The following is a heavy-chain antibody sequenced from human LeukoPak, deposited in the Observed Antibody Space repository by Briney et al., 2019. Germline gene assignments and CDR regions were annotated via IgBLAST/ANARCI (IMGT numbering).Heavy chain of an antibody. CDR1: GFTFSSYA. J-gene: IGHJ4*02. CDR3: AREDYGDYNFDY. D-gene: IGHD4-17*01. Sequence: PGGSLRLSCAASGFTFSSYAMHWVRQAPGKGLEWVAVISHDGSNKYYADSVKGRFTISRDNSKNTLYLQMNSLRAEDTAVYYCAREDYGDYNFDYWGQGTLVTVSS. CDR2: ISHDGSNK. V-gene: IGHV3-30-3*01.